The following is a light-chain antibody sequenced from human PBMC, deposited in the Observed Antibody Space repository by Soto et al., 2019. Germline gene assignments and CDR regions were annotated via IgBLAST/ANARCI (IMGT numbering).Light chain of an antibody. J-gene: IGLJ1*01. Sequence: QSVLTQPPSASGSPGQPVTISCTGTSSDVGAYNFVSWYQQHPGRAPKLIISGVTNRPSGVPDRFSGSKSGNTASLTVSGLQADDEADYYCSSYAGSSDIVFGTGTKVTVL. CDR3: SSYAGSSDIV. CDR2: GVT. V-gene: IGLV2-8*01. CDR1: SSDVGAYNF.